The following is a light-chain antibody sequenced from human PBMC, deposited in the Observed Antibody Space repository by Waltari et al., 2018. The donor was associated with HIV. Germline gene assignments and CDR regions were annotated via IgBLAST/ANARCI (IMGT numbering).Light chain of an antibody. Sequence: QSVLTQPPSPSGTPGQTVTIPCSGGSSNIGNANVYWYQQLPGMTPKLLIYKNYVRPSGVPDRFAGSKSGTSASLAISGLRSEDEADYYCVGWDSSLSAYVFGAGTKVTVL. V-gene: IGLV1-47*01. CDR1: SSNIGNAN. CDR3: VGWDSSLSAYV. CDR2: KNY. J-gene: IGLJ1*01.